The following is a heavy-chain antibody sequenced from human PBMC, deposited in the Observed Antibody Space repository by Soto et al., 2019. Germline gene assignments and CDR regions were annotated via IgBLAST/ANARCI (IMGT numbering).Heavy chain of an antibody. J-gene: IGHJ4*02. CDR2: INHSGST. CDR1: GESFSGYY. CDR3: ALVVAGPDY. D-gene: IGHD2-15*01. Sequence: QVQLQQWGAGLLKPSETLSLTCAVYGESFSGYYWSWIRQPPGKGLEWIGEINHSGSTNYNPSLKXRXTIXVDTSKNQFSLKLSSVTAADTAVYYCALVVAGPDYWGQGTLVTVSS. V-gene: IGHV4-34*01.